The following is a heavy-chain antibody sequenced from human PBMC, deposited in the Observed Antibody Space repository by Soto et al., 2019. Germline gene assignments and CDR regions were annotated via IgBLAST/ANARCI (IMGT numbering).Heavy chain of an antibody. D-gene: IGHD6-19*01. V-gene: IGHV1-3*01. Sequence: QVHLVQSGAEVKKPGASVKVSCKASGYTFTNYAMHWVRQAPGHRLEWMGWINAGNGNTNYSQKFQGRVTLTRDTSANTAYMELSSLRSEDTAVYYCARASGWYLDYWGQGTLVTVSS. CDR1: GYTFTNYA. J-gene: IGHJ4*02. CDR2: INAGNGNT. CDR3: ARASGWYLDY.